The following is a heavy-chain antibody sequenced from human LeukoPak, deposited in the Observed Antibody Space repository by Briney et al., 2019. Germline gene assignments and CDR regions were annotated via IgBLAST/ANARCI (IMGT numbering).Heavy chain of an antibody. CDR3: ARVEFGDYVGY. CDR1: GGSISSSSYY. CDR2: IYYSGST. D-gene: IGHD3-10*01. V-gene: IGHV4-39*01. Sequence: SETLSLTCTVSGGSISSSSYYWGWIRQPPGKGLEWIGSIYYSGSTYYNPSLKSRVTISVDTSKDQFSLKLSSVTAADKAVYYCARVEFGDYVGYWGQGTLVTVSS. J-gene: IGHJ4*02.